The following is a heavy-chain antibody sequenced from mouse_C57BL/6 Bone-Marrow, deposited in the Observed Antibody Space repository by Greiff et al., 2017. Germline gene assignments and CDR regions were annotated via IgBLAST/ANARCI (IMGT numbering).Heavy chain of an antibody. J-gene: IGHJ2*01. Sequence: DVKLVESGGDLVKPGGSVKLSCAASGFTFSSYGMSWVRQTPDKRLEWVATISSGGSYTYYPDSVKGRFTISRDNAKNTLYLQMSSLKSEDTAMYSSASQIDSYDYWGRGTTLTVTS. V-gene: IGHV5-6*02. CDR3: ASQIDSYDY. CDR1: GFTFSSYG. CDR2: ISSGGSYT.